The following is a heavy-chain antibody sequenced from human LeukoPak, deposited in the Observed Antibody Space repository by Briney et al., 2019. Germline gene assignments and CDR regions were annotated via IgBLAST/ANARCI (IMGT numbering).Heavy chain of an antibody. V-gene: IGHV3-11*06. CDR2: ISSSNSYT. D-gene: IGHD2-2*01. Sequence: KAGGSLRLSCAASGFTFSDYYMSWIRQAPGKGLEWVSYISSSNSYTNYADSVKGRFTISRDNAKNSLYLQMNSLRAEDTAVYYCARGASSTRQTYDYWGQGTLVTVSS. J-gene: IGHJ4*02. CDR1: GFTFSDYY. CDR3: ARGASSTRQTYDY.